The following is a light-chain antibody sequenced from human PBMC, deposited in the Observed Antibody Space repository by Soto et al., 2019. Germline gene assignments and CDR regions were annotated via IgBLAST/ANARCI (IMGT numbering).Light chain of an antibody. CDR2: DVS. J-gene: IGLJ2*01. Sequence: QSALTQPASVSGSPGQSIAISCTGSSSDIGDYNYVSWYQQHPGKARKLMIFDVSNRPSGVSNRFSGSMSGNTASLTISGLQPEDEADYYCSSYTGGSTVVFGGGTKLTVL. CDR3: SSYTGGSTVV. CDR1: SSDIGDYNY. V-gene: IGLV2-14*01.